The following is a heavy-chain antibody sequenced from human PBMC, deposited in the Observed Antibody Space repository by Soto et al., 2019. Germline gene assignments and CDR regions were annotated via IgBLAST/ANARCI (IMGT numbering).Heavy chain of an antibody. CDR3: ARDRRRGDFWSGYGYYYCGMDV. CDR1: GYTFTSYY. J-gene: IGHJ6*02. D-gene: IGHD3-3*01. CDR2: INPSGGST. Sequence: ASVKVSCKASGYTFTSYYMHWVRQAPGQGLEWMGIINPSGGSTSYAQKFQGRVTMTRDTSTSTVYMELSSLRSEDTAVYYCARDRRRGDFWSGYGYYYCGMDVWGQGTTVTVSS. V-gene: IGHV1-46*01.